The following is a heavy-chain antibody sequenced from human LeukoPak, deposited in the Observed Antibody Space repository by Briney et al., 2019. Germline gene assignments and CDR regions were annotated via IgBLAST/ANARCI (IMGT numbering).Heavy chain of an antibody. CDR1: GYTLTELS. CDR2: FDPEDGER. D-gene: IGHD3-10*01. CDR3: ARESRAVTMVRGVIDYYYHYMDV. V-gene: IGHV1-24*01. Sequence: ASVKVSCKVSGYTLTELSMHWVRQAPGKGLEWMGGFDPEDGERFYAQKFQGRVTMTRDMSTSTVYMELSSLRSEDTAVYYCARESRAVTMVRGVIDYYYHYMDVWGKGTTVTISS. J-gene: IGHJ6*03.